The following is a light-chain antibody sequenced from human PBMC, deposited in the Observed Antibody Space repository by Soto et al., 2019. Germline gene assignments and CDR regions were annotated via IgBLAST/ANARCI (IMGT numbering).Light chain of an antibody. Sequence: IVLTQSPATLSLSPGEIATLYFRASQRVSNNYLAWYQQTPGQAPSLLISGASNRATGIPDRFSGRGSGTDFPLTISRLEPEDFAVYYCQQYGSSGTFGQGTKVDIK. J-gene: IGKJ1*01. CDR3: QQYGSSGT. CDR2: GAS. V-gene: IGKV3-20*01. CDR1: QRVSNNY.